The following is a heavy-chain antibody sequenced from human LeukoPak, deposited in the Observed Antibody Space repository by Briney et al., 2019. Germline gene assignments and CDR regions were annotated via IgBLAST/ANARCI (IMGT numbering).Heavy chain of an antibody. CDR3: AKGRNYYGSGSYKYYFDY. V-gene: IGHV3-23*01. Sequence: PGGSLRLSCAASGFTFSSYAMSWVRQAPGKGLEGVSAISGSGGSTYYADSVKGRFTISRDNSKNTLYLQMNSLRAEDTAVYYCAKGRNYYGSGSYKYYFDYWGQGTLVTVSS. CDR2: ISGSGGST. J-gene: IGHJ4*02. CDR1: GFTFSSYA. D-gene: IGHD3-10*01.